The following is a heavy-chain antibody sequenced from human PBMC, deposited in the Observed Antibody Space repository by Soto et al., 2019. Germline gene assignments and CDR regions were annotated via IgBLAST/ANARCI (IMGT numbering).Heavy chain of an antibody. CDR3: AKAKNDYNWDNRPPFDY. J-gene: IGHJ4*02. D-gene: IGHD1-20*01. V-gene: IGHV3-23*01. CDR1: GFTLRNYA. Sequence: GGSLRLSCEASGFTLRNYAMTWIRQAPGKGLKWVSLISANDVGTYYAESVKTRFTISTDQSRNTVYLQMDSLRADDTAIYYCAKAKNDYNWDNRPPFDYWGQGTLVTVSS. CDR2: ISANDVGT.